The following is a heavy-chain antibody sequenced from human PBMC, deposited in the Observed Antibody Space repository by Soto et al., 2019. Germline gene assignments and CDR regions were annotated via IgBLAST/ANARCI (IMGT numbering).Heavy chain of an antibody. D-gene: IGHD3-10*01. CDR2: ISAYNGNT. V-gene: IGHV1-18*01. J-gene: IGHJ4*02. Sequence: GASVKVSCKASGYTFTSYGISWVRQAPGQGLEWMGWISAYNGNTNYAQKLQGRVTMTTDTSTSTAYMELRSLRSDDTAVYYCARDRTMARGVIGRVRREYYFDYWGQGTLVTVSS. CDR3: ARDRTMARGVIGRVRREYYFDY. CDR1: GYTFTSYG.